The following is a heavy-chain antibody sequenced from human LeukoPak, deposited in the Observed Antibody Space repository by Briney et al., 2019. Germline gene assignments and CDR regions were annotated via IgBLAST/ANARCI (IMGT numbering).Heavy chain of an antibody. CDR2: IYSGGST. J-gene: IGHJ4*02. D-gene: IGHD2-2*01. CDR3: VRDSDIVVVPAATPFYY. CDR1: GFTVSSNY. Sequence: GGSLRVSCAASGFTVSSNYMSWVRQAPGKGLEWVSVIYSGGSTNYADSVKGRFTISRDNSKNTLYLQMGSLRAEDMAVYYCVRDSDIVVVPAATPFYYWGQGTLVTVSS. V-gene: IGHV3-53*05.